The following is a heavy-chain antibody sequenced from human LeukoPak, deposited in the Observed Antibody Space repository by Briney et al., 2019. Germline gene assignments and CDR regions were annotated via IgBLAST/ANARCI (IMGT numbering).Heavy chain of an antibody. V-gene: IGHV4-30-4*01. CDR3: ARTPSLYNPSSSVQHFDY. Sequence: PSETLSLTCTVSGGSISSGDYYWSWIRQPPGKGLEWIGYIYYSGSTYYNPSLKSRVTISVDTSNNLFSLKLSSVTAADTAVYYCARTPSLYNPSSSVQHFDYWGQGTLVTVSS. J-gene: IGHJ4*02. CDR1: GGSISSGDYY. D-gene: IGHD1-14*01. CDR2: IYYSGST.